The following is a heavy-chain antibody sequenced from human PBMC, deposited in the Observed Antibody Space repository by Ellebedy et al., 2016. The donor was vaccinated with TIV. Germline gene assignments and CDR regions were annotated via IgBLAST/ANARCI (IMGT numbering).Heavy chain of an antibody. CDR3: ARGGSSGSSDY. Sequence: GGSLRLXCVASGFTFRSHGIYWVRQAPGTGLEWVAVISSDGSNKYYADSVKGRFTISRDNSKNTLYLQMNSLRTDDMAVYYCARGGSSGSSDYWGQGTLVTVSS. V-gene: IGHV3-30*03. D-gene: IGHD3-10*01. CDR2: ISSDGSNK. J-gene: IGHJ4*02. CDR1: GFTFRSHG.